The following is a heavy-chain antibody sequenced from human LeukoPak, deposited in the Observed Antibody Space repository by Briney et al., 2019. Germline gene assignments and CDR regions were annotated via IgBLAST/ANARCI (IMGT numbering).Heavy chain of an antibody. CDR1: GYTFTGYY. J-gene: IGHJ4*02. Sequence: ASVKVSCKASGYTFTGYYMHWVRQAPGQGLEWMGSINPNSGGTNYAQKFQGRVTMTRDTSISTAYMELSRLRSDDTAVYYCARGLIPAAAFDYWGQGTLVTVSS. CDR2: INPNSGGT. D-gene: IGHD2-2*01. CDR3: ARGLIPAAAFDY. V-gene: IGHV1-2*02.